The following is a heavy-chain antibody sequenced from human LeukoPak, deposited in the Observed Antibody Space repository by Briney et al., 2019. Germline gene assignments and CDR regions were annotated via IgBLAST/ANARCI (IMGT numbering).Heavy chain of an antibody. CDR3: ARGQVRGSSWYSPHLRPNDVFDI. Sequence: PSETLSLTCAVYGGSFSGYYWSWIRQPPGKGLEWIGEINHSGSTNYNPSLKSRVTISVDTSKNQFSLKLSSVTAADTAVYYCARGQVRGSSWYSPHLRPNDVFDIWGQGTMVTVSS. D-gene: IGHD6-13*01. CDR2: INHSGST. V-gene: IGHV4-34*01. CDR1: GGSFSGYY. J-gene: IGHJ3*02.